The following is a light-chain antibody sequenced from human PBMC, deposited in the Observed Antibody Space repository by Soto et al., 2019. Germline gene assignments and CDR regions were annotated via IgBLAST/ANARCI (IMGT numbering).Light chain of an antibody. CDR3: TSYTSSSTVV. Sequence: QSALTQPASVSGSPGQSITISCTGTSSDVGGYNYVSWYQHHPGKAPKLMIYDVSNRPSGVSNRFSGSKSGNTASLTISGLQAEDEAHYYCTSYTSSSTVVFGGGTPLTVL. CDR2: DVS. CDR1: SSDVGGYNY. V-gene: IGLV2-14*03. J-gene: IGLJ2*01.